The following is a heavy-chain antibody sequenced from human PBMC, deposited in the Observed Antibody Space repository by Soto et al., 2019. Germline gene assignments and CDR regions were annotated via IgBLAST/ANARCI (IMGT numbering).Heavy chain of an antibody. D-gene: IGHD3-16*02. CDR3: ARPDEGSYHSNHHYYYALDV. Sequence: ASVKVSCKVSGGVFRIYAISCVLQAPLQWLDWLGGIVPIFGTTNYAQKFQGRVTIVADESTSTAYMDLSSLRSDDTAVYYCARPDEGSYHSNHHYYYALDVWGQGTTVTVSS. CDR1: GGVFRIYA. CDR2: IVPIFGTT. J-gene: IGHJ6*02. V-gene: IGHV1-69*13.